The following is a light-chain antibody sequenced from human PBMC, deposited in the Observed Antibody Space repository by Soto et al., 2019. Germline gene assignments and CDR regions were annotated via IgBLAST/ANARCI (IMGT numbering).Light chain of an antibody. CDR2: DAS. V-gene: IGKV3-11*01. J-gene: IGKJ1*01. CDR3: QQANSFPWT. Sequence: EIVLTQSPATLSLSPGERATLSCRASQSVSSYLAWYQRKPGQAPRLLIYDASNRATGIPARFSGSGSGTDFTLTISSLQPEDFATYYCQQANSFPWTFGQGTKVDIK. CDR1: QSVSSY.